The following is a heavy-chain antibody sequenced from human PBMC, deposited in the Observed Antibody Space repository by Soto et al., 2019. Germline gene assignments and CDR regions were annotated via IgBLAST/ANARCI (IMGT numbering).Heavy chain of an antibody. Sequence: QVQLVQSGAEVKKPGSSVKVSCKASGGTFSSYAISWVRQAPGQGLEWMGGIIPIFGTANYAQKFQGRVTITADESTSTAYMELSSLRSEDTGVYYCARAADRIAVAGTSTPFDYWGQGTLVTVSS. CDR3: ARAADRIAVAGTSTPFDY. V-gene: IGHV1-69*01. J-gene: IGHJ4*02. D-gene: IGHD6-19*01. CDR1: GGTFSSYA. CDR2: IIPIFGTA.